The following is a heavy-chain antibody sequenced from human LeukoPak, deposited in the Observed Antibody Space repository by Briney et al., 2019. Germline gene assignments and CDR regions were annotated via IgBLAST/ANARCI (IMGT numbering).Heavy chain of an antibody. V-gene: IGHV3-30*02. Sequence: PGGSLRLSCAASGFTFSSYGMHWVRQAPGKGLEWVAFIRYDGSNKYYADSVKGRFTISRDNSKNTLYLQMNSLRAEGTAVYYCAKDFRDWSYATSPDYWGQGTLVTVSS. CDR1: GFTFSSYG. D-gene: IGHD2-2*01. CDR3: AKDFRDWSYATSPDY. J-gene: IGHJ4*02. CDR2: IRYDGSNK.